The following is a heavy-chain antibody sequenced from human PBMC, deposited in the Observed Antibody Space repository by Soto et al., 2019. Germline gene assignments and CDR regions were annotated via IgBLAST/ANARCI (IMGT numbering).Heavy chain of an antibody. CDR1: GFTFSSYG. D-gene: IGHD3-9*01. V-gene: IGHV3-33*01. CDR3: ASGLVPSYYFDY. CDR2: IWYDGSNK. J-gene: IGHJ4*02. Sequence: GGSLRLSCAASGFTFSSYGMHWVRQAPGKGLEWVAVIWYDGSNKYYADSVKGRFTISRDNSKNTLYLQMNSLRAEDTAVYYCASGLVPSYYFDYWGQGTLVTVSS.